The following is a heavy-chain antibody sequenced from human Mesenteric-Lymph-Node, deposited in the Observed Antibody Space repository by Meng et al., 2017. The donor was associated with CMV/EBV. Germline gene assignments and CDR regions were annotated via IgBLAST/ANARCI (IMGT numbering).Heavy chain of an antibody. Sequence: GGSLRLSWVASGFTFSTYAMDWVRQAPGKGLEWVALISYEGSDEYYADSVRGRFTVSRDNSKNTLFLQMNNLRAADTAVYYCARARGDYYYYAMDVWGQGTTVTVSS. V-gene: IGHV3-30*04. CDR3: ARARGDYYYYAMDV. CDR2: ISYEGSDE. CDR1: GFTFSTYA. J-gene: IGHJ6*02.